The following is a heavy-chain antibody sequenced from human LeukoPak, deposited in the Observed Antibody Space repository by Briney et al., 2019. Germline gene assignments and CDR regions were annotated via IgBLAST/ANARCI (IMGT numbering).Heavy chain of an antibody. D-gene: IGHD3-22*01. CDR1: GGSISSYY. Sequence: SETLSLTCTVSGGSISSYYWSWLRQPPGKGLELIGYIYYSGSTNHNHSLKSRATISVDTSKNQFSLKLSSVTAADTAVYYCARAHYSSGHYSNWGQGTLVTVSS. CDR3: ARAHYSSGHYSN. J-gene: IGHJ4*02. CDR2: IYYSGST. V-gene: IGHV4-59*01.